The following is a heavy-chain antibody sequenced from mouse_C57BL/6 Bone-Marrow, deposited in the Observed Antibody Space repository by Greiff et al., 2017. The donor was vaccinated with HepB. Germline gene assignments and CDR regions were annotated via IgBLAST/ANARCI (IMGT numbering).Heavy chain of an antibody. CDR3: ASLPGPYYYAIDY. CDR2: IDPSDSYT. V-gene: IGHV1-69*01. CDR1: GYTFTSYW. J-gene: IGHJ4*01. D-gene: IGHD5-5*01. Sequence: QVQLQQPGAELVMPGASVKLSCKASGYTFTSYWMHWVKQRPGQGLEWIGEIDPSDSYTNYNQKFKGKSTLTVDKSSSTAYMQLSSLTSGDSAVYSCASLPGPYYYAIDYWAQGTPVTVSS.